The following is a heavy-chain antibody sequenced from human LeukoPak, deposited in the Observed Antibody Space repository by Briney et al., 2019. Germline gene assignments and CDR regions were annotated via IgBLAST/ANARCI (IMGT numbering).Heavy chain of an antibody. CDR2: IYYSGST. CDR3: ARGLEAPAYFDY. Sequence: SETLSLTCTVSGGSISSYYWSWIRQPPGKGLEWIGYIYYSGSTNYNPSLKSRVTISVDTSKNQFSLKLSPVTAADTAVYYCARGLEAPAYFDYWGQGTLVTVSS. D-gene: IGHD1-1*01. J-gene: IGHJ4*02. V-gene: IGHV4-59*01. CDR1: GGSISSYY.